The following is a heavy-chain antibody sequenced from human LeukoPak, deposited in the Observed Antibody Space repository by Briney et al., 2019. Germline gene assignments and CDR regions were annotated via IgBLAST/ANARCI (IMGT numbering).Heavy chain of an antibody. CDR2: IYYSGST. V-gene: IGHV4-59*08. CDR1: GGSISNYY. J-gene: IGHJ5*02. D-gene: IGHD3-3*01. CDR3: ARLDYDFWSGYQMGFDP. Sequence: SETLSLTCTVSGGSISNYYWIWIRQPPGTAREGIGYIYYSGSTNYNPSPKSRVTISVDASKNQFSLKLSSVTAADTAVYYCARLDYDFWSGYQMGFDPWGQGTLVTVSS.